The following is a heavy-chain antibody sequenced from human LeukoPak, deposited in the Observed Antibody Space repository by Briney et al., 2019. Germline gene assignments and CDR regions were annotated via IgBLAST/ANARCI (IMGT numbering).Heavy chain of an antibody. CDR3: ARDVSDYGGNYYYYYYMDV. D-gene: IGHD4-23*01. CDR2: IYTSGST. CDR1: GVSISSYY. V-gene: IGHV4-4*07. J-gene: IGHJ6*03. Sequence: SETLSLTCTVSGVSISSYYWRWIRQADGKGLEWIGRIYTSGSTNYNPSLKSRVTMSVDTSKNQFSLKLSSVTAADTAVYYCARDVSDYGGNYYYYYYMDVWGKGTTVTVSS.